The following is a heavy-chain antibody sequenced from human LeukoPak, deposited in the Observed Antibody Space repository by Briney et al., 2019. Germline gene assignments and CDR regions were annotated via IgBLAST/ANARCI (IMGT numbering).Heavy chain of an antibody. J-gene: IGHJ5*01. CDR1: GFTVSSNY. CDR2: IYYSGST. CDR3: ARLLVCAHYDWFDT. V-gene: IGHV4-59*05. Sequence: GSLRLSCAASGFTVSSNYMSWLRQAPGKGLEWMGSIYYSGSTYYNPSLKSRVTISVDTSQNQFSLKLSSAAAAYRAGYSSARLLVCAHYDWFDTWGQGTMVTVSS. D-gene: IGHD2-8*02.